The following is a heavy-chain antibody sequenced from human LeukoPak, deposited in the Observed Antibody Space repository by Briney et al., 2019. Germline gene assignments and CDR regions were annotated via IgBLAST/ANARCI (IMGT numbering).Heavy chain of an antibody. CDR1: GFTFSSYA. V-gene: IGHV3-30-3*01. CDR3: ARNQLDGYNHMAPHDY. D-gene: IGHD5-24*01. J-gene: IGHJ4*02. Sequence: GSPLRLSCAASGFTFSSYAMHWVRQAPCKGLECVTIISYDGSNKYYAASVKGRFTIARDNFKKKLYLKINSLRAEDTAVYYCARNQLDGYNHMAPHDYWGQGTLVTVSS. CDR2: ISYDGSNK.